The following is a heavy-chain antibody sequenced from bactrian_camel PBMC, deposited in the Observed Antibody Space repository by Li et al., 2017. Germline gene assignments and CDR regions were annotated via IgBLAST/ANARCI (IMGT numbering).Heavy chain of an antibody. Sequence: HVQLVESGGGSVQAGGSLRLSCRVPMDLDNTCQAWFRQIDGEARKEVATIDSTGSTTYADSVKGRFSVSRDLAKNTLFLQMDSLKPEDRAMYYCAADWYPVPQCPNRRASDFRYWGQGTQVTVS. CDR3: AADWYPVPQCPNRRASDFRY. J-gene: IGHJ6*01. D-gene: IGHD6*01. CDR1: MDLDNTC. V-gene: IGHV3S53*01. CDR2: IDSTGST.